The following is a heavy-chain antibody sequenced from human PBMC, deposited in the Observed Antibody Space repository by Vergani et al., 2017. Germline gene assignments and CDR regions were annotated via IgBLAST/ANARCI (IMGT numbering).Heavy chain of an antibody. D-gene: IGHD1-26*01. CDR1: GGSISSYY. CDR2: IYYSGST. CDR3: ARDVVGARNWFDP. Sequence: QVQLQESGPGLVKPSETLSLTCTVSGGSISSYYWSWVRQPPGKGREWVGYIYYSGSTNYNPSLKSRVTISVDTSKNQFSLKLSSVTAADTAVYYCARDVVGARNWFDPWGQGTLVTVSS. J-gene: IGHJ5*02. V-gene: IGHV4-59*01.